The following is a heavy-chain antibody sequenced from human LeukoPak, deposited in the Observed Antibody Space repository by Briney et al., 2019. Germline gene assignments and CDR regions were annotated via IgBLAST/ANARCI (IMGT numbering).Heavy chain of an antibody. CDR2: INHSGST. CDR3: ARDQATIILGYFDY. Sequence: SETLSLTCAVYGGSFSGYYWSWIRLPPGKGLEWIGEINHSGSTNYNPSLKSRVTISVDTSKNQFSLKLSSVTAADTAVYYCARDQATIILGYFDYWGQGTLVTVSS. V-gene: IGHV4-34*01. J-gene: IGHJ4*02. CDR1: GGSFSGYY. D-gene: IGHD1-26*01.